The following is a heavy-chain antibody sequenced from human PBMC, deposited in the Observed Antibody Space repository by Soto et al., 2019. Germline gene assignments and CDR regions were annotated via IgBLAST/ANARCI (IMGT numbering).Heavy chain of an antibody. CDR1: GYTFTSYD. D-gene: IGHD3-3*01. J-gene: IGHJ4*02. CDR3: ARVKLGDLWSGYSNFDY. Sequence: ASVKVYCKASGYTFTSYDINWVRQATGQGLEWMGWMNPNSGNTGYAQMFQGRVTMTRNTSISTVYMELSSLRSEDTAVYYCARVKLGDLWSGYSNFDYWGQGTLVTVSS. V-gene: IGHV1-8*01. CDR2: MNPNSGNT.